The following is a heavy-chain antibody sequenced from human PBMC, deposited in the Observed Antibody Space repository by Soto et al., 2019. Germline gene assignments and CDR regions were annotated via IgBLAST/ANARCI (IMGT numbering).Heavy chain of an antibody. CDR2: INPNSGGT. CDR1: GYTFTGYY. CDR3: ARERHYYDSSGYYYVPPVGYWFAP. Sequence: GASVKVSCKASGYTFTGYYMHWVRQAPGQGLEWMGWINPNSGGTNYAQKFQGWVTMTRDTSISTAYMELSRLRSDDTAVYYCARERHYYDSSGYYYVPPVGYWFAPWGQGTLVTVSS. V-gene: IGHV1-2*04. D-gene: IGHD3-22*01. J-gene: IGHJ5*02.